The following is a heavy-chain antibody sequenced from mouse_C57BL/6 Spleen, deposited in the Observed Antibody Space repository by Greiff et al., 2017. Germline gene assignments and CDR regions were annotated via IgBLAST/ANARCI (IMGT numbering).Heavy chain of an antibody. D-gene: IGHD1-1*01. V-gene: IGHV1-52*01. CDR2: IDPSDSET. CDR1: GYTFTSYW. Sequence: QVQLQQPGAELVRPGSSVKLSCKASGYTFTSYWMHWVKQRPIQGLEWIGNIDPSDSETHYKQKFKDKATLTVDNSSSTAYIQLRSRTSADSAVYYCARSETATVDPFDYWGQGTTLTVSS. J-gene: IGHJ2*01. CDR3: ARSETATVDPFDY.